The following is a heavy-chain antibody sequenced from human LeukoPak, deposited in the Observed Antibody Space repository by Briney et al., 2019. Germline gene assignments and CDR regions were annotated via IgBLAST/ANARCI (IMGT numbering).Heavy chain of an antibody. CDR3: AREAYYYGSGSPYMDV. D-gene: IGHD3-10*01. Sequence: SETLSLTCTVSGGSVSSGSYYWSRIRQPPGKGLEWIGYIYYSGSTNYNPSLKSRVTISVDTSKNQFSLKLSSVTAADTAVYYCAREAYYYGSGSPYMDVWGKGTTVTVSS. V-gene: IGHV4-61*01. CDR1: GGSVSSGSYY. CDR2: IYYSGST. J-gene: IGHJ6*04.